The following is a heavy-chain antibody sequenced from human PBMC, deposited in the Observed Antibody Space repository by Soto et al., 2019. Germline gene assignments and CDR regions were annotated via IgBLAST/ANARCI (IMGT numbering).Heavy chain of an antibody. CDR3: ARDRIKVSDAFDI. V-gene: IGHV1-69*13. CDR1: GGTFSSYA. J-gene: IGHJ3*02. Sequence: SVKVSCKASGGTFSSYAISWVRQAPGQGLEWMGGIIPIFGTANYAQKFQGRVTITADESTSTAYMELSSLRSDDTAVYYCARDRIKVSDAFDIWGQGTMVTVSS. CDR2: IIPIFGTA.